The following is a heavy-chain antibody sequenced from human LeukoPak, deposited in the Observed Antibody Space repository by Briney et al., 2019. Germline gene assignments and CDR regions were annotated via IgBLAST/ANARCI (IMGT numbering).Heavy chain of an antibody. Sequence: GGSLRLSCAASGFTFSSYAMSWVRQAPGKGLEWVSAISGSGGSTYYADSVKGRFTISRDNSKNTLYLQMNSLRAEDTAVYYCAKDPLGYSSSPDYFDYWGQGTLVTVSS. J-gene: IGHJ4*02. CDR1: GFTFSSYA. V-gene: IGHV3-23*01. CDR2: ISGSGGST. D-gene: IGHD6-13*01. CDR3: AKDPLGYSSSPDYFDY.